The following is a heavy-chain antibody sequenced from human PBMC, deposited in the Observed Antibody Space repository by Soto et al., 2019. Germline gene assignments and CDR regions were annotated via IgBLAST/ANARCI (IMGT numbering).Heavy chain of an antibody. Sequence: ASVKVSCKVSGYTLTELSMHWVRRAPGKGLEWMGCFDPEDGETIYAQKFQGRVTMTGDTSTGTAYMELSSLRSEDTAVYYCARAMGNFIAVTASDYWGHGTLVTASS. V-gene: IGHV1-24*01. CDR2: FDPEDGET. J-gene: IGHJ4*01. CDR3: ARAMGNFIAVTASDY. CDR1: GYTLTELS. D-gene: IGHD6-19*01.